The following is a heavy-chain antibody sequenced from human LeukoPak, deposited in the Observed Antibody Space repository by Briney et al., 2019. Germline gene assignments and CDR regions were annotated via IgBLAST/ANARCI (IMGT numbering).Heavy chain of an antibody. V-gene: IGHV4-34*01. J-gene: IGHJ4*02. Sequence: SETLSLTCAVYGGSFSGYYWSWIRQPPGKGLEWIGEINHSGSTNYNASLKSRVTISVDTSKNQFSLKLSSVTAADTAVYYCARGGYSYGFYGPSRIHDYWGQGTLVTVSS. CDR2: INHSGST. CDR3: ARGGYSYGFYGPSRIHDY. CDR1: GGSFSGYY. D-gene: IGHD5-18*01.